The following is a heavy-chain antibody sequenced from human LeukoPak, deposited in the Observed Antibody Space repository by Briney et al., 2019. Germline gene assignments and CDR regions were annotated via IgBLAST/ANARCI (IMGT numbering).Heavy chain of an antibody. CDR1: GFTFSSYG. CDR2: MWYDGSNK. CDR3: ARDRYYDSSGYPFDY. D-gene: IGHD3-22*01. J-gene: IGHJ4*02. V-gene: IGHV3-33*01. Sequence: PGRSLRLSCAASGFTFSSYGMHWVRQAPGKGLEWVAVMWYDGSNKYYADSVKGRFTISRDNSKNTLYLQMNSLRAEDTAVYYCARDRYYDSSGYPFDYWGQGTLVTVSS.